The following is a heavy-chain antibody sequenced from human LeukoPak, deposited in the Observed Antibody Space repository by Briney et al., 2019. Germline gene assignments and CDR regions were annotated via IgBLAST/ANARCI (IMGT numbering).Heavy chain of an antibody. Sequence: GASVKVSCKASGGTFSSYAISWVRQAPGQRLEWMGWINAGNGNTKYSQKFQGRVTITRDTSASTAYMELSSLRSEDTAVYYCARNTGKFDYWGQGTLVTVFS. CDR3: ARNTGKFDY. V-gene: IGHV1-3*01. D-gene: IGHD2/OR15-2a*01. CDR2: INAGNGNT. J-gene: IGHJ4*02. CDR1: GGTFSSYA.